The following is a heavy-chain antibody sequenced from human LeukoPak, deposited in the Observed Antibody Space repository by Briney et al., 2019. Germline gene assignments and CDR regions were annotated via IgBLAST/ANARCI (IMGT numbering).Heavy chain of an antibody. V-gene: IGHV3-7*03. J-gene: IGHJ2*01. CDR3: AKDRTVGASYWYFDL. CDR1: GFTFSGFW. D-gene: IGHD1-26*01. CDR2: INSDGSEG. Sequence: GGSLRLSCAVSGFTFSGFWMSWSRQAPGKGLEWVASINSDGSEGYCADVVKGRFTISRDSSKNTLFLHMNTLRAEDTAIYYCAKDRTVGASYWYFDLWGRGTPVTVSS.